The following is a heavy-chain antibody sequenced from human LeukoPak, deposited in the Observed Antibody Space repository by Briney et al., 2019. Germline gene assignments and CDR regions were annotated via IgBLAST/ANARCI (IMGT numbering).Heavy chain of an antibody. V-gene: IGHV1-2*02. CDR1: GYTFTGYY. D-gene: IGHD6-6*01. Sequence: GASVKVSCKASGYTFTGYYMHWVRQAPGQGLEWMGWINPNSGGTNYAQKFQGRVTMTRDTSISTAYMELSRLRSDDTAVYYCARDRQRGPLIAARGFWGQGTMVTVSS. CDR3: ARDRQRGPLIAARGF. J-gene: IGHJ3*01. CDR2: INPNSGGT.